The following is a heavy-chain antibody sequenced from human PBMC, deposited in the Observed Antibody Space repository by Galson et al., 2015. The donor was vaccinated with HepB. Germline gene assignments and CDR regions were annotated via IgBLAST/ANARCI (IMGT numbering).Heavy chain of an antibody. J-gene: IGHJ4*02. V-gene: IGHV4-34*01. CDR1: GGSFSAYY. D-gene: IGHD5-24*01. CDR2: LHPSGSV. CDR3: ARGGDAYKVGNY. Sequence: SETLSLTCDVYGGSFSAYYWSWIRQPPGKGLEWIGGLHPSGSVYYNPSLAGRVTISGDTSKRQFSLNLISVTAPDTALYYCARGGDAYKVGNYWGQGTLVTVSS.